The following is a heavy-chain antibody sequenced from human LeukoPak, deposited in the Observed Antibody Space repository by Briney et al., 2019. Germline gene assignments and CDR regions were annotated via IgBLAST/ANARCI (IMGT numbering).Heavy chain of an antibody. Sequence: PSETLSLTCTVSGGSISSSSYYWGWIRQPPGKGLEWIGSIYYSGSTYYYPSLESRVTISVDTSKNQFSLKLSSVTAADTAVYYCARVYVCYGGNCPNAFDIWGQGTMVTVSS. CDR2: IYYSGST. D-gene: IGHD4-23*01. J-gene: IGHJ3*02. CDR1: GGSISSSSYY. CDR3: ARVYVCYGGNCPNAFDI. V-gene: IGHV4-39*07.